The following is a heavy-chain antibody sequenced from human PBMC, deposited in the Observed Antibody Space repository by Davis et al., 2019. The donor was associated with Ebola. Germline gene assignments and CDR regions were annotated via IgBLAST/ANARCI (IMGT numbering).Heavy chain of an antibody. J-gene: IGHJ5*02. V-gene: IGHV5-51*01. CDR2: VYPADSDI. CDR3: ARHQSSGTFSQFGP. CDR1: GYSFTSYW. D-gene: IGHD1-26*01. Sequence: KVSCKASGYSFTSYWIGWVRQMPGKGLEWMGVVYPADSDIKYSPSFQDHVTISADKYTDTVYLQWSSLRASDTAVYYCARHQSSGTFSQFGPWGKGTLVTVSS.